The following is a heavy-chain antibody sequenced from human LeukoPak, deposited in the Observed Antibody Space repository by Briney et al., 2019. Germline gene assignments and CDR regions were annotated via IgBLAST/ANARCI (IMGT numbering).Heavy chain of an antibody. J-gene: IGHJ4*02. D-gene: IGHD6-13*01. CDR3: ARDRTWIAAASTFGDY. CDR2: ISAYNGNT. CDR1: GYTFTSYG. V-gene: IGHV1-18*01. Sequence: GASVKVSCKASGYTFTSYGISWVREAPGQGLEWMGWISAYNGNTDYAQKLQDRLTMTTDTSTSTAYMELRSLRSDDTAVYYCARDRTWIAAASTFGDYWGQGTLVTVSS.